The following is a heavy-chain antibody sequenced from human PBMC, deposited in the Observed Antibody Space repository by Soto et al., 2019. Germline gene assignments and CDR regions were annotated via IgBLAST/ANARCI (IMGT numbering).Heavy chain of an antibody. CDR1: GVTFSSYD. D-gene: IGHD2-2*01. CDR2: ISGSGGST. J-gene: IGHJ6*02. V-gene: IGHV3-23*01. CDR3: AKDAVVVVLAAPVGASGGMDV. Sequence: GGTLWLSCAASGVTFSSYDMSWVRQAPGKGLEWVSAISGSGGSTYYADAVKGRCTISRDNSKNTLYPQMNSLRAKDTAVDSCAKDAVVVVLAAPVGASGGMDVWGQGTTVTVSS.